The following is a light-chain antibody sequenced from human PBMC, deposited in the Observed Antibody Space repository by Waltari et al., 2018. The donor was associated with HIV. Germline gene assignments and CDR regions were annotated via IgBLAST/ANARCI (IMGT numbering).Light chain of an antibody. V-gene: IGKV3-11*01. Sequence: EVVLTQSPATLSLSPGERATLSCSASQSVSSYLAWYQQRPGQAPRLLIYDASNRATVIPARVSGSGSGTDFTLTISSRESEDFAVYYCQQRSNWPTWTFGQGTKVEIK. CDR3: QQRSNWPTWT. CDR1: QSVSSY. CDR2: DAS. J-gene: IGKJ1*01.